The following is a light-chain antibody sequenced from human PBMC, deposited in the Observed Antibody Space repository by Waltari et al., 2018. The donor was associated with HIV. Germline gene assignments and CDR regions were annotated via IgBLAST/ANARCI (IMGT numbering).Light chain of an antibody. Sequence: SYVLTQPPSVSVAPGQTARITCGRDNIGSESVHWYQQKPGQAPVLVVYDDRDRPSGIPERFSGSNSGNTATLTISRVEAGDEADYYCQVMDGSGDHSRVFGGGTKLTVL. CDR3: QVMDGSGDHSRV. CDR2: DDR. J-gene: IGLJ3*02. V-gene: IGLV3-21*02. CDR1: NIGSES.